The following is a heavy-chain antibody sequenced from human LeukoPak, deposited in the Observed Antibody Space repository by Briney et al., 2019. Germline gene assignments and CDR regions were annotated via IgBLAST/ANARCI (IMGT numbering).Heavy chain of an antibody. V-gene: IGHV4-59*08. CDR1: GGSISSYY. J-gene: IGHJ3*02. Sequence: SETLSLTCTVSGGSISSYYWSWIRQPPGKGLVWSGYIYYSGSTNYNPSLESRVTMSVDTSKNQFSLILRSVTAADTAMYYCARPGVGSGRYGAFDIWGQGTMVTVSS. CDR2: IYYSGST. D-gene: IGHD5-18*01. CDR3: ARPGVGSGRYGAFDI.